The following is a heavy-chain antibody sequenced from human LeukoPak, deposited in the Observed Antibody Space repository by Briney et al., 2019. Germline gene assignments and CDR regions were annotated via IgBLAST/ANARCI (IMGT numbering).Heavy chain of an antibody. CDR2: ISGSGGST. V-gene: IGHV3-23*01. CDR3: AKNLQGYCSGGSCYSGL. Sequence: GGSLRLSCAASGFTFSSYAMSWVRQAPGKGLEWVSAISGSGGSTYYADSVKGRFTISRDNSKNTLYLQMNSLRAEDTAVYYCAKNLQGYCSGGSCYSGLWGPGTLVTVSS. D-gene: IGHD2-15*01. CDR1: GFTFSSYA. J-gene: IGHJ4*02.